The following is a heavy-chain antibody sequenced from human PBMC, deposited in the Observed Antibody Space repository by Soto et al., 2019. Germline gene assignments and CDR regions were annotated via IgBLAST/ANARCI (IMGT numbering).Heavy chain of an antibody. CDR3: ARGSPLSSSFPLDS. CDR2: IYYTGST. Sequence: SETLSLTCTVFGGSIRPYYWSWIRQPPGKELEWIGYIYYTGSTNYSPSLKSRVTMSLDTSKNLLSLRLNSVTAADTAVYYCARGSPLSSSFPLDSRGQRSLVPGSS. V-gene: IGHV4-59*12. D-gene: IGHD6-6*01. CDR1: GGSIRPYY. J-gene: IGHJ5*01.